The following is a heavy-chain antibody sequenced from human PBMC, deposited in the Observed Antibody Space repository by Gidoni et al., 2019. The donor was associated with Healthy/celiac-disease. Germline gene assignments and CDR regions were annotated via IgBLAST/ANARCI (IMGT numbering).Heavy chain of an antibody. J-gene: IGHJ4*02. CDR1: GGSISSSSYY. Sequence: QLQLQESGPGLVKPSETLSLTCTVSGGSISSSSYYWGWIRQPPGKGLEWIGSIYYSGSTYYNPSLKSRVTISVDTSKNQFSLKLSSVTAADTAVYYCAMEEGRGRRVDYWGQGTLVTVSS. V-gene: IGHV4-39*01. CDR3: AMEEGRGRRVDY. D-gene: IGHD1-26*01. CDR2: IYYSGST.